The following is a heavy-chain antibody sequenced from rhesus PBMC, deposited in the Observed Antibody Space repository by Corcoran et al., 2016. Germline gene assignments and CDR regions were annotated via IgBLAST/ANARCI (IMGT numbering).Heavy chain of an antibody. CDR2: LSGSSWST. CDR3: ARPGRTGVITPFDY. V-gene: IGHV4-165*01. D-gene: IGHD3-22*01. CDR1: GGSFRGYY. J-gene: IGHJ4*01. Sequence: QVQLQESGPGLVKPSETLSLTCAVSGGSFRGYYWCWIRQPPGQGLEWIGYLSGSSWSTDYTPALKSQGTISADTSKNQFSLKLSSVTAADTAVYYCARPGRTGVITPFDYWGQGVLVTVSS.